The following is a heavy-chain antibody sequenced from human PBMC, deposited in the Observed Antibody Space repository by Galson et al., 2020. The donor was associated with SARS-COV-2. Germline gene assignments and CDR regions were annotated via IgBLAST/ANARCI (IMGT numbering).Heavy chain of an antibody. J-gene: IGHJ5*02. Sequence: ASVKVSCKASGYTFTSYGIRWVRQAPGQGLEWMGWISAYNGNTNYAPKPQGRVTMTTDTSTSTAYMELRSQRSDDTAVYYCARHNWNDVDWLDRWGKGTLVTVSS. D-gene: IGHD1-20*01. CDR2: ISAYNGNT. CDR1: GYTFTSYG. CDR3: ARHNWNDVDWLDR. V-gene: IGHV1-18*04.